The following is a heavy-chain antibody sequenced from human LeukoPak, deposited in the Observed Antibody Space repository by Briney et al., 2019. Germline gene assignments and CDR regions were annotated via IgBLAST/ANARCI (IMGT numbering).Heavy chain of an antibody. CDR1: GFTFRNYL. J-gene: IGHJ5*02. CDR3: ATSTYSSSPS. V-gene: IGHV3-7*01. D-gene: IGHD6-6*01. Sequence: PGGSLRLSCAVSGFTFRNYLMIWVRQAPGKGLEWVANINEDGSKKYYVGSVEGRFTISRDDAKNSLFLQMNSLRDEDTGVYYCATSTYSSSPSWGQGTLVSVSS. CDR2: INEDGSKK.